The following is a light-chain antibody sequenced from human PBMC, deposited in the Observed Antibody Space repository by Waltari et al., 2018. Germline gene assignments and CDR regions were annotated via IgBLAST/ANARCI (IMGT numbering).Light chain of an antibody. Sequence: IVMTHSPASLAVSLGERATIACKSSQSVFYRSDNKNYLAWYQHKPGQPPKLLFYWASTRETGVPDRFSAGGSGTDFTLTINNLQAENVAVYYCQQYYRSRTFGQGTKVEIK. V-gene: IGKV4-1*01. CDR1: QSVFYRSDNKNY. CDR2: WAS. J-gene: IGKJ1*01. CDR3: QQYYRSRT.